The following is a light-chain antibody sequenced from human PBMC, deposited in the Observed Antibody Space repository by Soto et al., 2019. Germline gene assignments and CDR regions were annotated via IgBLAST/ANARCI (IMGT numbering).Light chain of an antibody. Sequence: DIQMTQSPSSLSASVGDRVTITCQASQDISNFLNWYQQKPGKAHKLLIYDVSNFETGVPSRFSGIGSATDFSFTISSLQPEDIATYYFQQFDNLPQWTFGQGTKVEIK. CDR3: QQFDNLPQWT. CDR1: QDISNF. J-gene: IGKJ1*01. V-gene: IGKV1-33*01. CDR2: DVS.